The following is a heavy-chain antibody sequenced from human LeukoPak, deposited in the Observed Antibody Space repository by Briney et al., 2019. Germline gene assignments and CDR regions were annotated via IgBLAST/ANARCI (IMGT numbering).Heavy chain of an antibody. Sequence: PGGSLRLSCAASGFTFSSYSMNWVRQAPGKGLEWVSYISSSSTIYYADSVKGRFTISRDNAKNSLYLQMNSLRAEDTAVYYCARDHYYGSGSYEHWGQGTLVTVSS. CDR3: ARDHYYGSGSYEH. V-gene: IGHV3-48*01. CDR2: ISSSSTI. D-gene: IGHD3-10*01. CDR1: GFTFSSYS. J-gene: IGHJ1*01.